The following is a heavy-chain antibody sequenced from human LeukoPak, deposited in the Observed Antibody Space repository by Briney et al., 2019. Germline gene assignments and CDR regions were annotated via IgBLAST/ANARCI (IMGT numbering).Heavy chain of an antibody. V-gene: IGHV3-23*01. CDR3: AKDRKIRGVTAFDY. Sequence: GGSLRLSCAASGFTFSSYAMSWVRQAPGKGLEWVSAISGSGGSTYYADSVKGRFTISRDNSKNTLFLQMNSLRAEDTAVYYCAKDRKIRGVTAFDYWGQGTLVTVSS. CDR1: GFTFSSYA. J-gene: IGHJ4*02. D-gene: IGHD3-10*01. CDR2: ISGSGGST.